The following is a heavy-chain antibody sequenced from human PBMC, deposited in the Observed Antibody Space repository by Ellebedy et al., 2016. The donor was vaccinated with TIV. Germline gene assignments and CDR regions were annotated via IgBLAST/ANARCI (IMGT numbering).Heavy chain of an antibody. J-gene: IGHJ4*02. Sequence: LSLTCAASGFTFSDYSMNWVRQAPGKGLEWVYSISRSSSQKFYADSMKGRLTISRDNAENSVDLQMDSLRAEDTAVYYCARGSCRSTSCYYDSWGQGALVTVSS. CDR1: GFTFSDYS. V-gene: IGHV3-21*06. CDR3: ARGSCRSTSCYYDS. D-gene: IGHD2-2*01. CDR2: ISRSSSQK.